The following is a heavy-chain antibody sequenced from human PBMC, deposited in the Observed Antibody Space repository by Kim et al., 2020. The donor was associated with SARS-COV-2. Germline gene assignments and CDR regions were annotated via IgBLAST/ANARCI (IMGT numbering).Heavy chain of an antibody. V-gene: IGHV3-73*01. CDR3: ARTRGTSGAVWDAFDV. Sequence: SGKGRFTISRDDSESTAYLQMNSLKTEDTAVYYCARTRGTSGAVWDAFDVWGQGTMVTVSS. D-gene: IGHD3-16*01. J-gene: IGHJ3*01.